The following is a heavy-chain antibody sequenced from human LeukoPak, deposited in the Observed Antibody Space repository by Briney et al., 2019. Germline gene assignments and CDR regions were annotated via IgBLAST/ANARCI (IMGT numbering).Heavy chain of an antibody. CDR2: IYTSGST. J-gene: IGHJ6*02. D-gene: IGHD6-6*01. CDR1: GGSISSGSYY. CDR3: ARDRGIAARPGYYGMDV. Sequence: PSQTLSLTCTVSGGSISSGSYYWSWIRQPAGKGLEWIGRIYTSGSTNYNPSLKSRVTISVDTSKNQFSLKLSSVIAADTAVYYCARDRGIAARPGYYGMDVWGQGTTVTVSS. V-gene: IGHV4-61*02.